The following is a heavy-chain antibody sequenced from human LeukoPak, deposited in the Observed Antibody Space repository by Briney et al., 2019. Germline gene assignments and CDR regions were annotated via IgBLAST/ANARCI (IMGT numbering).Heavy chain of an antibody. Sequence: GGSLRLSCAASGFTFSNYSMNWVRQAPGKGLEWVSSISRSSSYISYADSVKGRFTISRDNAKNSLYLQMNSLRAEDTAVYYCAISTYSSSPSWGQGTLVTVSS. CDR3: AISTYSSSPS. CDR1: GFTFSNYS. CDR2: ISRSSSYI. J-gene: IGHJ5*02. D-gene: IGHD6-6*01. V-gene: IGHV3-21*01.